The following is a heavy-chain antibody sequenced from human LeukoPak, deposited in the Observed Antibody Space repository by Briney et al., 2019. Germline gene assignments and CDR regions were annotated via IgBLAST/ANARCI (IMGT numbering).Heavy chain of an antibody. J-gene: IGHJ6*02. CDR2: ISGSGGST. V-gene: IGHV3-23*01. Sequence: GGSLRLSCAASGFTFSSYGMSWVRQAPGKGLEWVSDISGSGGSTYYADSVKGRFTISRDNSKNTLYLQLNSLRAEDTAVYYCANGPLVLSDSDKYGMDVWGQGTTVTVSS. CDR3: ANGPLVLSDSDKYGMDV. CDR1: GFTFSSYG. D-gene: IGHD5/OR15-5a*01.